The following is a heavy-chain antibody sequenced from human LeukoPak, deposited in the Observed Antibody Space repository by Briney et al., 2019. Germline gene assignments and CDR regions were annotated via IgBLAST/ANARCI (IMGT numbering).Heavy chain of an antibody. J-gene: IGHJ4*02. CDR1: GGSISSSPYY. Sequence: PSEKVSLTCTVSGGSISSSPYYWGWIRQPPGKGLEWIGNIYYSGSTHYNPSLKTRVTISVDTSKNQFSLKLTSVPAADTAVYYCARRASVDGNWPRPLDYWGQGSLVTVSS. CDR3: ARRASVDGNWPRPLDY. V-gene: IGHV4-39*01. D-gene: IGHD6-19*01. CDR2: IYYSGST.